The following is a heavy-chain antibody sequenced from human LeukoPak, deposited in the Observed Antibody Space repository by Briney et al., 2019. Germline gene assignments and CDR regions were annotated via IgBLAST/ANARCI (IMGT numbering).Heavy chain of an antibody. J-gene: IGHJ4*02. Sequence: PGGSLRLFCAASGLTFSNYAMSWVRQAPGKGLEWVSGISGSAFSTDYADSVKGRFTISGDNSRNTLYLQMNSLRGDDTAVYYCVKGLGVDANWGQGTLVTVSS. CDR2: ISGSAFST. V-gene: IGHV3-23*01. CDR1: GLTFSNYA. D-gene: IGHD3-10*01. CDR3: VKGLGVDAN.